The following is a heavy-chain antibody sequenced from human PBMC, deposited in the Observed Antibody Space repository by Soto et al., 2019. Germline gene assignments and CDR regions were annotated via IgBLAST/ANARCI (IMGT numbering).Heavy chain of an antibody. Sequence: EVQLLESGGGLVQPGGSLRLSCAASGFTFSNYAMSWVRRAPDMGLEWVSTITGSGTSTYYRDSVRGRFTISRDSSKXXXXXXXXXXXXXXTAIYYCAKGGGLSSNYYMDVWGRGTTVIVSS. D-gene: IGHD3-10*01. V-gene: IGHV3-23*01. CDR2: ITGSGTST. CDR3: AKGGGLSSNYYMDV. J-gene: IGHJ6*03. CDR1: GFTFSNYA.